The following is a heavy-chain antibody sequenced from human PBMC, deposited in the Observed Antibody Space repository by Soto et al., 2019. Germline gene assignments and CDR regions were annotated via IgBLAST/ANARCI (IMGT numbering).Heavy chain of an antibody. J-gene: IGHJ5*02. Sequence: GGSLRLSCEASGFTFSRVSMNWVRQVPGKGLEWVGRIRSKANSYATAYAASVKGRFTISRDDSKNTAYLQMNSLKTEDTAVYYCTRLTYYYDSSGYSRFDPWGQGTRVTVSS. V-gene: IGHV3-73*01. CDR1: GFTFSRVS. CDR2: IRSKANSYAT. CDR3: TRLTYYYDSSGYSRFDP. D-gene: IGHD3-22*01.